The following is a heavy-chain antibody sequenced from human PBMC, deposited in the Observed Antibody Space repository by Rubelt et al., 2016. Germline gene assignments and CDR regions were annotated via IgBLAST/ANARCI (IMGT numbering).Heavy chain of an antibody. CDR2: IRQDGSEK. J-gene: IGHJ4*02. CDR3: ARDPDCGGGSCYGRDY. D-gene: IGHD2-15*01. V-gene: IGHV3-7*01. Sequence: EVQLVESGGALVQPGGSLRLSCAASGFTFSSYWMTWVRQAPGKGLEWVATIRQDGSEKYYVDSVKGRFTISRDNANRILFLQMRSLRVGDTAMYYCARDPDCGGGSCYGRDYWGQGTLVTVSS. CDR1: GFTFSSYW.